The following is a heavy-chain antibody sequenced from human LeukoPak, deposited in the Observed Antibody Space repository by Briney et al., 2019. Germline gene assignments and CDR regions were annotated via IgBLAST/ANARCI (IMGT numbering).Heavy chain of an antibody. Sequence: ASVKVSCKASGYTFTSYYMHWVRQAPGQGLEWMGWMNPNSGNTGYAQKFQARVTMTRNTSISTAYIELSSLRSEDTAVYYCARAGIAVAGAIFDYWGQGTLVTVSS. CDR1: GYTFTSYY. J-gene: IGHJ4*02. CDR3: ARAGIAVAGAIFDY. D-gene: IGHD6-13*01. V-gene: IGHV1-8*02. CDR2: MNPNSGNT.